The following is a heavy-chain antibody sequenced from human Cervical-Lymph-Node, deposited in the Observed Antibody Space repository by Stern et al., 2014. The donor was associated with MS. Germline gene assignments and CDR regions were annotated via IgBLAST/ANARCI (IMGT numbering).Heavy chain of an antibody. CDR3: ARGTGGGADNYYYGLDL. D-gene: IGHD3-16*01. CDR2: ISYDETTK. CDR1: GFSFSSFA. Sequence: VQLVESGGGVVQPGRPLTLSCAASGFSFSSFAMHWVRQAPGMGLDWVAVISYDETTKHFADSVKGRFTISRDNSKNTLYLQMNGLRPEDTAVFYCARGTGGGADNYYYGLDLWGQGTTVTVSS. V-gene: IGHV3-30*04. J-gene: IGHJ6*02.